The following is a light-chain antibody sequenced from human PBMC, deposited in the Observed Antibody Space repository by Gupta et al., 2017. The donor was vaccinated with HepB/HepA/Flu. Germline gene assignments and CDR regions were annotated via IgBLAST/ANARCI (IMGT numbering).Light chain of an antibody. V-gene: IGLV2-14*03. Sequence: QSALTQPASVSGSPGQSITISCTGTSSDVGLYDFVSWYQQHPGRAPKLIIYDVYNRPSGISDRFSGSKSGNTASLTISGLQAEDEADYYCNSFTSSSTLVFGGGTKVT. CDR1: SSDVGLYDF. CDR3: NSFTSSSTLV. J-gene: IGLJ2*01. CDR2: DVY.